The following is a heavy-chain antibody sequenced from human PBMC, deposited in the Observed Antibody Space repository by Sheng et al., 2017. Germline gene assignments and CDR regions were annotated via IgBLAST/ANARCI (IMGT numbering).Heavy chain of an antibody. CDR3: AKDPTQYSSSFGLLVD. D-gene: IGHD6-6*01. Sequence: EVQLVESGGGLVQPGGSLRLSCAASGFTFSSYAMSWVRQAPGKGLEWVSAISGSGGSTYYADSVKGRFTISRDNSKNTLYLQMNSLRAEDTAVYYCAKDPTQYSSSFGLLVDWGQGTLVTVSS. J-gene: IGHJ4*02. CDR1: GFTFSSYA. V-gene: IGHV3-23*04. CDR2: ISGSGGST.